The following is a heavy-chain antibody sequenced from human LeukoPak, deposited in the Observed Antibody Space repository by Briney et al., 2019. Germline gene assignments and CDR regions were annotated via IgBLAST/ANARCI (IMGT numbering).Heavy chain of an antibody. CDR2: ISSRGTYS. Sequence: PGGCLRLSCAASGFTFSDYYTSWIRQAPGKGLEWISYISSRGTYSNYADSVKGRFTISRDDVENSLYLQMNSLRVEDTAVYYCARSLRRDCDSTSCWAALDIWGHGTMVTVSS. V-gene: IGHV3-11*03. D-gene: IGHD2-2*01. CDR3: ARSLRRDCDSTSCWAALDI. J-gene: IGHJ3*02. CDR1: GFTFSDYY.